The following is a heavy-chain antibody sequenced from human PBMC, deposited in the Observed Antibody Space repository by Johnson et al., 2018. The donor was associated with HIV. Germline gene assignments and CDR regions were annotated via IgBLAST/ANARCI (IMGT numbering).Heavy chain of an antibody. Sequence: VQLVESGGGVVQPGRSLRLSCAASGFTVSSNYMSWVRQAPGKGLEWVSVIYSGGSTYYADPVTGRFTISRDNSKNTLYLQMNSLKAEDTAVYYCAKKQDWGSYSDTFDIWGQGTMVTVSS. CDR2: IYSGGST. D-gene: IGHD7-27*01. CDR3: AKKQDWGSYSDTFDI. J-gene: IGHJ3*02. CDR1: GFTVSSNY. V-gene: IGHV3-66*02.